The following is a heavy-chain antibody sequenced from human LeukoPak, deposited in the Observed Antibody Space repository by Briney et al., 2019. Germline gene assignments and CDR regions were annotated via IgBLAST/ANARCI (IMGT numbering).Heavy chain of an antibody. D-gene: IGHD3-9*01. CDR1: GFTFSDHH. Sequence: PGRSLRLSCAVSGFTFSDHHMDWVRQAPGKGLEWIGRSKNKANAYSTVYAASVKGRFTFSRDDPKNSLYLQMDSLKDEDTAVYYCSRIFYHGSTGYYPDHWGQGTLVTVSS. CDR3: SRIFYHGSTGYYPDH. CDR2: SKNKANAYST. J-gene: IGHJ4*02. V-gene: IGHV3-72*01.